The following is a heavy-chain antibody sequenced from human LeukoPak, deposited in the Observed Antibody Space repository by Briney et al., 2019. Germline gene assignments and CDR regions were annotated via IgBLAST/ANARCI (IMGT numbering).Heavy chain of an antibody. CDR1: GFTFSSYS. Sequence: PGGSLRLSCAASGFTFSSYSMNWVRQAPGKGLEWVSYISSSSTIYYVDSVKGRFTISRDNAKNSLYLQMNSLRAEDTAVYYCASYYDFWSGYHFDYWGQGTLVTVSS. J-gene: IGHJ4*02. V-gene: IGHV3-48*01. D-gene: IGHD3-3*01. CDR3: ASYYDFWSGYHFDY. CDR2: ISSSSTI.